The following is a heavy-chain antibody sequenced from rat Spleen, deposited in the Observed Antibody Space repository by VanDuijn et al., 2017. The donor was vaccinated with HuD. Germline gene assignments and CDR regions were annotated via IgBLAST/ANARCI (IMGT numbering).Heavy chain of an antibody. Sequence: EVQLVESGGGLVQPGRSLKLSCVASGFTFSNFYMAWVRQAPTKGLEWVASIGPSGDDTYYPDSMKGRFTISRDNAKSIQYLQMDSLRSEDTATYYCSTAGSGLDYYYAGGFDYWGQGVMVTVSS. J-gene: IGHJ2*01. D-gene: IGHD1-6*01. CDR2: IGPSGDDT. V-gene: IGHV5-25*01. CDR3: STAGSGLDYYYAGGFDY. CDR1: GFTFSNFY.